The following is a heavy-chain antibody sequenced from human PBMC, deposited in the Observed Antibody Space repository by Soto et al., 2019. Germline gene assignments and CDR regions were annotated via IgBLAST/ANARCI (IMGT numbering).Heavy chain of an antibody. CDR2: ISSSSSYI. Sequence: GALRVSWAASGLTFSSYSMNWVRQAPGKGLEWVSSISSSSSYIYYADSVKGRLTISRDNAKNSLYLQMNSVRAEDTAEYYCPTAGHYYASSGPYAFDIWRQGPMVTVS. J-gene: IGHJ3*02. CDR3: PTAGHYYASSGPYAFDI. D-gene: IGHD3-22*01. CDR1: GLTFSSYS. V-gene: IGHV3-21*01.